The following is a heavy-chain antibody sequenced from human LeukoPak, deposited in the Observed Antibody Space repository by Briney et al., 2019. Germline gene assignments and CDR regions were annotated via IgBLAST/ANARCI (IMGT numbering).Heavy chain of an antibody. CDR1: GFTFSTYA. J-gene: IGHJ4*02. Sequence: GGSLRLSCAASGFTFSTYAMSWARQAPGKGLEWVSSISGSGGSTYYADSVKGRFTISRDNSKSTLYLQMNRLRAEDTAVYYCAKEDSSSSGWQGALDYWGQGTLVTVSS. V-gene: IGHV3-23*01. D-gene: IGHD6-19*01. CDR2: ISGSGGST. CDR3: AKEDSSSSGWQGALDY.